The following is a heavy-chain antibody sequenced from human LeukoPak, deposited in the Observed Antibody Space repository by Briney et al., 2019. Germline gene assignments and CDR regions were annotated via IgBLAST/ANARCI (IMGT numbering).Heavy chain of an antibody. CDR3: ARRTIGNVLPRY. D-gene: IGHD3-10*01. CDR2: INHSGST. CDR1: GGSFSGYY. V-gene: IGHV4-34*01. J-gene: IGHJ4*02. Sequence: PSETLSLTCAVYGGSFSGYYWSWIRQPPGKGREWIGEINHSGSTNYNPSLKSRITISVDTSKNQFSLKLSSVTAADTAVYYCARRTIGNVLPRYWGQGTLVTVSS.